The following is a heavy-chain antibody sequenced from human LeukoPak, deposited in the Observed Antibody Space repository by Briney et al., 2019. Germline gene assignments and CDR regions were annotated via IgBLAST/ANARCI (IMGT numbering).Heavy chain of an antibody. D-gene: IGHD6-13*01. CDR3: ARGAYSSSWYFDY. J-gene: IGHJ4*02. V-gene: IGHV3-53*01. CDR1: GFTFSSNY. Sequence: GGSLRLSCAASGFTFSSNYMSWLRQAPGKRLEGVSVIYSGGSTYYADSVKGRFTISKDHSKNTLFLQMNSLRAEDTAVYYCARGAYSSSWYFDYWGPGTLVTVSS. CDR2: IYSGGST.